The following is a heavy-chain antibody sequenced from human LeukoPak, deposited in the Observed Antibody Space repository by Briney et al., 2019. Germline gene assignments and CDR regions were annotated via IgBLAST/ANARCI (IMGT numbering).Heavy chain of an antibody. CDR2: IYYSGST. CDR3: ARDGAAAGYYYYGMDV. Sequence: SETLSLTCTVSGGSISSYYWSRIRQPPGKGLGWIGYIYYSGSTNYNPSLKSRVTISVDTSKNQFSLKLSSVTAADTAVYYCARDGAAAGYYYYGMDVWGQGTTVTVSS. D-gene: IGHD6-13*01. CDR1: GGSISSYY. J-gene: IGHJ6*02. V-gene: IGHV4-59*01.